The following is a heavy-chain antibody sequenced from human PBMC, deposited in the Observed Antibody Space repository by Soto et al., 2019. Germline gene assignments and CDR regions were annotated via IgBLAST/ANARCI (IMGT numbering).Heavy chain of an antibody. CDR3: VRDLGRYFRSGYMDL. V-gene: IGHV3-21*02. CDR1: GFAFNTFS. J-gene: IGHJ6*03. D-gene: IGHD3-9*01. Sequence: EVQLVESGGGLVKPGGSLRLSCTASGFAFNTFSMNWVRQAPGKGLEWVSSINEDSTYIYYADSLRGRITISRDNAKASLFLQMNSLRPDDTAVYYFVRDLGRYFRSGYMDLWGDGATVTVSS. CDR2: INEDSTYI.